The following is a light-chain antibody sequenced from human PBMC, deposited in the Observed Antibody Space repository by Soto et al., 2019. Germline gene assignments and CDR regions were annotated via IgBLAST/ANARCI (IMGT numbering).Light chain of an antibody. Sequence: QSALAQPASVSGSPGQSITISSTGTNSNVGGYNYVSMYQQHPGKAPELMIYEVSHRPSGVSNRFSGSKSDNTASLTISGLQAEDEADYYCSSYTSISTLYVFGTGTKVT. J-gene: IGLJ1*01. V-gene: IGLV2-14*01. CDR3: SSYTSISTLYV. CDR1: NSNVGGYNY. CDR2: EVS.